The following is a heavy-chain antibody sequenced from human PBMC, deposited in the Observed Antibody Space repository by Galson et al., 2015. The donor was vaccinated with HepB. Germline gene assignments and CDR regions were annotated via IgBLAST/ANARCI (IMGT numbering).Heavy chain of an antibody. CDR1: GYTFTSYG. CDR3: ARNPTVVTPPDSRLGYYYYYMDV. J-gene: IGHJ6*03. Sequence: SVKVSCKASGYTFTSYGISWVRQAPGQGLEXMGWISAYNGNTNYAQKLQGRVTMTTDTSTSTAYMELRSLRSDDTAVYYCARNPTVVTPPDSRLGYYYYYMDVWGKGTTVTVSS. V-gene: IGHV1-18*01. CDR2: ISAYNGNT. D-gene: IGHD4-23*01.